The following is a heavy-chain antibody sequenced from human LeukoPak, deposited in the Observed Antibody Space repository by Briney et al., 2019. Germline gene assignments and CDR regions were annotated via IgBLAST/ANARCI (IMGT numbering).Heavy chain of an antibody. D-gene: IGHD3-16*01. V-gene: IGHV4-61*02. CDR1: GGSISSDRVY. J-gene: IGHJ4*02. CDR2: IKSSNT. CDR3: ARVPDWSYVPDY. Sequence: SETLSLTCTVSGGSISSDRVYWTWVRQPAGKRPEWIGRIKSSNTNYNPSLKSRVNISVDTSTNQFSLKLSSLTAADTAVYYCARVPDWSYVPDYWGQGTLVTVSS.